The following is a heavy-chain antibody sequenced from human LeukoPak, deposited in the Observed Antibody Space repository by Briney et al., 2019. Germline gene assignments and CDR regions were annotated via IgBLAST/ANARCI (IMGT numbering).Heavy chain of an antibody. CDR3: ARSRVLRSRPDAFDI. V-gene: IGHV4-59*01. CDR2: IYYSGST. D-gene: IGHD2-8*01. Sequence: PSETLSLTCTVSGGSISSYYWSWIRQPPGKGLEWIGYIYYSGSTNYNPSLKSRVTISVDTSKNQFSLKLSSVTAADTAVYYCARSRVLRSRPDAFDIWGQGTMVTVSS. CDR1: GGSISSYY. J-gene: IGHJ3*02.